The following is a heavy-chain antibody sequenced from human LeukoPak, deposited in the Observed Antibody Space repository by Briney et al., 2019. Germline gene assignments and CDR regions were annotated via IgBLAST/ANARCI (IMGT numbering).Heavy chain of an antibody. CDR3: ARAPPEVWFGEFVSLFDY. D-gene: IGHD3-10*01. J-gene: IGHJ4*02. CDR2: ISYDGSNK. V-gene: IGHV3-30-3*01. CDR1: RFTFSSYA. Sequence: PGGSLRLSCAASRFTFSSYAMHWVRQAPGKGLEWVAVISYDGSNKYYADSVKGRFTISRDNSKNTLYLQMNSLRAEDTAVYSCARAPPEVWFGEFVSLFDYWGQGTLVTVSS.